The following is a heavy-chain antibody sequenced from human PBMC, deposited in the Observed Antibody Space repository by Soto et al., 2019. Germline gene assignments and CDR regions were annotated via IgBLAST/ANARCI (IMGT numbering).Heavy chain of an antibody. CDR3: AKVGFPYSYGYLFYY. J-gene: IGHJ4*02. Sequence: GGSLRLSCAASGFTFSSYGMHWVRQAPGKGLEWVAVISYDGSNKYYADSVKGRFTISRDNSKNTLYLQMNSLRVEDTAVYYCAKVGFPYSYGYLFYYWGQGTLVTVSS. V-gene: IGHV3-30*18. CDR2: ISYDGSNK. CDR1: GFTFSSYG. D-gene: IGHD5-18*01.